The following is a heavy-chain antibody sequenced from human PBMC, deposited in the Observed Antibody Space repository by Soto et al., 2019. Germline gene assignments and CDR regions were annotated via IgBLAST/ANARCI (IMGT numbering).Heavy chain of an antibody. CDR2: INSDGSST. D-gene: IGHD6-6*01. Sequence: SLRLSCAVSGFTFRDYAVSWVRQAPGKGLEWVSSINSDGSSTHYADSVKGRFTISRDNAENTLYLQMNSLRAEDAAVYYCARDEARPLGYWAQGTLVTVAS. V-gene: IGHV3-74*01. CDR3: ARDEARPLGY. CDR1: GFTFRDYA. J-gene: IGHJ4*02.